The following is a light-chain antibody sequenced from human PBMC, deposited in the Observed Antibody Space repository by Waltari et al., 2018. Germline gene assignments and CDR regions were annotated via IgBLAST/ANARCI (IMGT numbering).Light chain of an antibody. J-gene: IGLJ3*02. V-gene: IGLV2-23*01. CDR3: CSYGGRSSWL. CDR2: EYN. CDR1: RRDGGAFNV. Sequence: QAALTQPAFVSGAPGQAVNIPCTGARRDGGAFNVVPWFQQHPGKTPKLIIYEYNKRPSGVSNRFSGSKSGNTASLTISGLQAEDEADYYCCSYGGRSSWLFGGGTRLTVL.